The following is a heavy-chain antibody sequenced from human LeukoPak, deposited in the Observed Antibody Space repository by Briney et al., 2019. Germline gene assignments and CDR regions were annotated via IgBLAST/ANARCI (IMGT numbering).Heavy chain of an antibody. CDR2: ISGSGGST. D-gene: IGHD6-19*01. Sequence: GGSLRLSCAASGFTFSSYAMSWVRQAPGKGLEWVSAISGSGGSTYYADSVKGRFTISRDNSKNTLYLQMNSLRAEDTAVYYCATAKGEQWLAPSAFDYWGQGTLVTVSS. CDR1: GFTFSSYA. CDR3: ATAKGEQWLAPSAFDY. J-gene: IGHJ4*02. V-gene: IGHV3-23*01.